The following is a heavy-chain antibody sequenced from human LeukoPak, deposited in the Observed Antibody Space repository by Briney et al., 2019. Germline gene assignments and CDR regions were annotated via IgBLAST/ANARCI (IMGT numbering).Heavy chain of an antibody. CDR3: ARGSGYYMDV. CDR1: GFTFSSYG. Sequence: GRSLRLSCAASGFTFSSYGMHWVRQAPGKGLEWVAVIWYDGSNKYYAASVKGRFTISRDNSKNTLYLQMNSLRAEDTAVYYCARGSGYYMDVWGKGTTVTVSS. J-gene: IGHJ6*03. D-gene: IGHD2-15*01. V-gene: IGHV3-33*01. CDR2: IWYDGSNK.